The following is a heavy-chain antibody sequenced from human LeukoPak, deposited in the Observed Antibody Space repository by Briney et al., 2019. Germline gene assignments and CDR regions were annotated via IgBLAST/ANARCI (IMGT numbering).Heavy chain of an antibody. CDR2: IYYSGST. J-gene: IGHJ4*02. CDR3: ARAPVATPSEFDY. CDR1: GGSISSGGYY. D-gene: IGHD5-12*01. V-gene: IGHV4-31*03. Sequence: PSQTLSLTCTVSGGSISSGGYYWSWIRQHPGKGLEWIGYIYYSGSTYYNPSLKSRAAISADTPKNQFSLKLSSTTAADTAVYYCARAPVATPSEFDYWGQGTLVTVSS.